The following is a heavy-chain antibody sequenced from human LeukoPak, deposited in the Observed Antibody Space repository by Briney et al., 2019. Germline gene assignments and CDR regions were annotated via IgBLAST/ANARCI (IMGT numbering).Heavy chain of an antibody. CDR2: INHSGST. Sequence: ASETLSLTCAVYGGSFSGYYWSWIRQPPGKGLEWIGEINHSGSTNYNPSLKSRVTISVDTSKNQFSLKLSSVTAADTAVYYCARGGRPYYYGSGIDYWGQGTLVTVSS. D-gene: IGHD3-10*01. CDR1: GGSFSGYY. J-gene: IGHJ4*02. V-gene: IGHV4-34*01. CDR3: ARGGRPYYYGSGIDY.